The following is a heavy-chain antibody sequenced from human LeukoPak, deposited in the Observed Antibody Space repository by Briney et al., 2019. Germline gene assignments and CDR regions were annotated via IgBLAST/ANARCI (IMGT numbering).Heavy chain of an antibody. J-gene: IGHJ3*02. CDR3: ASNPAAISDAFDI. V-gene: IGHV4-39*01. CDR2: IYYSGST. CDR1: GGSFSGYY. Sequence: SETLSLTCAVYGGSFSGYYWGWIRQPPGKGLEWIGSIYYSGSTYYNPSLKSRVTISVDTSKNQFSLKLSSVTAADTAVYYCASNPAAISDAFDIWGQGTMVTVSS. D-gene: IGHD2-2*01.